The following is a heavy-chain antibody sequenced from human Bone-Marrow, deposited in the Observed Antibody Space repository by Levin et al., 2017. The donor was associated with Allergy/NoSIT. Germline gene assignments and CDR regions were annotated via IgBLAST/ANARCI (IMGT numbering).Heavy chain of an antibody. Sequence: PGESLKISCAASGFSFSNSGIHWVRQAPGKGLEWVALIWYDGTTKYYAESVRGRFTLSRDNSKNTLYLQMNSLRTEDTAVYYCARGTGGYSPSDYFDHWGQGALVTVSS. V-gene: IGHV3-33*01. CDR1: GFSFSNSG. D-gene: IGHD5-12*01. CDR3: ARGTGGYSPSDYFDH. CDR2: IWYDGTTK. J-gene: IGHJ4*02.